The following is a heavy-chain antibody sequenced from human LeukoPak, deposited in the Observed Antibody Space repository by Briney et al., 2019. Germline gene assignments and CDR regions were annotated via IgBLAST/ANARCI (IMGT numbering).Heavy chain of an antibody. CDR1: GGSISSYY. CDR2: MYIGGRT. D-gene: IGHD6-19*01. V-gene: IGHV4-4*07. Sequence: SETLSLTCTVSGGSISSYYWNWIRQPAGKGLEWIGRMYIGGRTTYNPSLKSRATISLGTSENQFTLTLTSVTAADTAVYYCAREGIAVIDTYYYYYMDVWGKGTTAAVS. CDR3: AREGIAVIDTYYYYYMDV. J-gene: IGHJ6*03.